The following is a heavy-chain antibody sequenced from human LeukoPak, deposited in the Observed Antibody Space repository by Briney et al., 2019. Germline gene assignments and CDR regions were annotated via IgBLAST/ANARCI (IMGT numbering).Heavy chain of an antibody. CDR1: GYTLTELS. D-gene: IGHD3-22*01. V-gene: IGHV1-24*01. J-gene: IGHJ4*02. Sequence: ASVKVSCKVSGYTLTELSMHWVRQAPAKGLEWMGGFDPEDGETIYAQKFQGRVTMTEDTSTDTAYMELSSLRSEDTAVYYCATGDYYDSSPLEYWGQGTLVTVSS. CDR2: FDPEDGET. CDR3: ATGDYYDSSPLEY.